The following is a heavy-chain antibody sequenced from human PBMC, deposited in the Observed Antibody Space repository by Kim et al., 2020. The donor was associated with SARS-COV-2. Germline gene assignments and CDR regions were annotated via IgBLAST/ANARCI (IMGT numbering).Heavy chain of an antibody. J-gene: IGHJ4*02. CDR2: I. D-gene: IGHD6-13*01. Sequence: IYYADSVKGRFTISRDNAKNSLYLQMNSLRAEDTAVYYCARMAAAGLFDYWGQGTLVTVSS. CDR3: ARMAAAGLFDY. V-gene: IGHV3-21*01.